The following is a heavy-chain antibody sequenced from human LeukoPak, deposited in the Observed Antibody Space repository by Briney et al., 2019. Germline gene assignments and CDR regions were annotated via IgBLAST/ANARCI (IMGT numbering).Heavy chain of an antibody. CDR3: ARGSPINYYDSSGYYSGINYLDY. V-gene: IGHV3-53*01. Sequence: GGSLRLSCAASGFTFSSYWMSWVRQAPGKGLEWVSVVYTGGNTYYADSVRGRFTISRDNSKNTVYLQMNSLRAEDTAVYYCARGSPINYYDSSGYYSGINYLDYWGQGTLVTVSS. J-gene: IGHJ4*02. CDR1: GFTFSSYW. CDR2: VYTGGNT. D-gene: IGHD3-22*01.